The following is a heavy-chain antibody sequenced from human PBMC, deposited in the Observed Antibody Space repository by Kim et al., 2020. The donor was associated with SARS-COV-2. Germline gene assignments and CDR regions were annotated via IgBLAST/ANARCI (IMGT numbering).Heavy chain of an antibody. CDR2: INHSVST. Sequence: SETLSLTCAVYGGSFSGYYWSWIRQPPGKGLEWIGEINHSVSTNYNPSLKSRVTISVDTSKNQFSLKLSSVTAADTAVYYCASPGRSSSWYVNYWGQGTLVTVSS. CDR3: ASPGRSSSWYVNY. CDR1: GGSFSGYY. J-gene: IGHJ4*02. D-gene: IGHD6-13*01. V-gene: IGHV4-34*01.